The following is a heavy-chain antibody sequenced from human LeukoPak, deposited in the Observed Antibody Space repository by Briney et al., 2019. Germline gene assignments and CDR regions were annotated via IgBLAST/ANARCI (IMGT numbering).Heavy chain of an antibody. CDR3: AKARHCGGDCYSLMDY. CDR2: ISYDGSTK. J-gene: IGHJ4*02. D-gene: IGHD2-21*02. Sequence: GGSLRLSCAASGFTFSTYGMHGVRQAPGKGLEWVAVISYDGSTKYYADSVKGRFTIPRDNSKNTLFLQMNSLRADDTAVYYCAKARHCGGDCYSLMDYWGQGILVTVSS. V-gene: IGHV3-30*18. CDR1: GFTFSTYG.